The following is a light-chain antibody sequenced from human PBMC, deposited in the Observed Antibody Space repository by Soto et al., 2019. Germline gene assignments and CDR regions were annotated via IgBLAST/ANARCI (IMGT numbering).Light chain of an antibody. Sequence: QSVLTQPPSVSGAPGQRVTISCTGSSSNIGAGYDVHWYQQLPGPAPKLLIYGNSKRPSGVPDRFSGSKSGTSASLAITGLQAEDEADYYCQSYDSSLRVVFGGGTKLTVL. J-gene: IGLJ2*01. CDR3: QSYDSSLRVV. CDR2: GNS. CDR1: SSNIGAGYD. V-gene: IGLV1-40*01.